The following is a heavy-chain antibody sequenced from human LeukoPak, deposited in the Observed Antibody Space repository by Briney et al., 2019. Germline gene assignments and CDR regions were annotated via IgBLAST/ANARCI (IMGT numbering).Heavy chain of an antibody. J-gene: IGHJ3*02. Sequence: SGGSLRLSCAASGFTFSSYAMHWVRQAPGKGLEYVSTISTNGGRTYYANSVKGRFTISRDNSKNTVYLQMGSLRAEDMAVYYCARERRGDDAFDIWGHGTMVTVSS. CDR1: GFTFSSYA. CDR2: ISTNGGRT. CDR3: ARERRGDDAFDI. V-gene: IGHV3-64*01. D-gene: IGHD3-16*01.